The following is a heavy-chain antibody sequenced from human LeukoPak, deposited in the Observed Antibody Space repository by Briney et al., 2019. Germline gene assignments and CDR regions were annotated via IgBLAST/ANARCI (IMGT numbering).Heavy chain of an antibody. V-gene: IGHV6-1*01. J-gene: IGHJ4*02. Sequence: SQTLSLTCAISGDSVSSNSAAWNWIRQSPSRGLEWLGRTYRRSKWSNDYAPSVKSRIIINPDTSKNQFSLQLNSVTPEDTAVYYCARLHCTTRCCVDYWGQGTLVTVSS. CDR3: ARLHCTTRCCVDY. D-gene: IGHD2-2*01. CDR1: GDSVSSNSAA. CDR2: TYRRSKWSN.